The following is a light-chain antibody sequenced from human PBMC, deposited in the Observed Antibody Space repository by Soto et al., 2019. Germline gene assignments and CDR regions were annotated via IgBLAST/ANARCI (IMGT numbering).Light chain of an antibody. CDR3: QQYNSYWT. V-gene: IGKV1-5*03. J-gene: IGKJ1*01. CDR1: QSISSW. Sequence: DIQMTQSPSTLSASVGDRVTITCRASQSISSWLAWYQQKPGKAPKLLIYKASSLESGVPSRFSGSGYGTEFTLTISSLQPDDFATYYCQQYNSYWTVGQGTKVDIK. CDR2: KAS.